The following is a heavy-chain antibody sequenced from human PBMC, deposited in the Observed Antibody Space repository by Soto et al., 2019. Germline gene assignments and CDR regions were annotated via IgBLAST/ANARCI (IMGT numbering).Heavy chain of an antibody. CDR2: IYYSGST. D-gene: IGHD3-22*01. CDR1: GGSISSGGYY. V-gene: IGHV4-31*03. Sequence: SETLSLTCTVSGGSISSGGYYWSWIRQHPGKGLEWIGYIYYSGSTYYNPSLKSRVTISVDTSKTQFSLKLSSVTAADTAVYYCARAYDSSGYYPPLDWGQGXLVTVYS. J-gene: IGHJ4*02. CDR3: ARAYDSSGYYPPLD.